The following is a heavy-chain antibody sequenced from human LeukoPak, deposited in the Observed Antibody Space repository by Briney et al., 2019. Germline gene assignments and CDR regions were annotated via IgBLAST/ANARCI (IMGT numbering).Heavy chain of an antibody. CDR2: ISYDGSNK. Sequence: GGSLRLPCAASGFPFSSYAMHWVRQAPGKGLEWVEVISYDGSNKYYADSVKGRFTMSRDNSKNTLYLQMNSLRAEDTAVYYCARGRRCSGGSCYGRLDYWGQGTLVTVSS. CDR1: GFPFSSYA. J-gene: IGHJ4*02. V-gene: IGHV3-30*04. D-gene: IGHD2-15*01. CDR3: ARGRRCSGGSCYGRLDY.